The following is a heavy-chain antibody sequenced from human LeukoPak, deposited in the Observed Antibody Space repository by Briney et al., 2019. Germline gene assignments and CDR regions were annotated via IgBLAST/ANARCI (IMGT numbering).Heavy chain of an antibody. V-gene: IGHV3-74*01. CDR2: ISTDGSQT. CDR1: GFTFSNYW. Sequence: GGSLRLSCEASGFTFSNYWMHWVRQPPGKGLMWVSQISTDGSQTFYADSVKGRFTISRDNAQNALFLQMDSLRPEDTAVYYCVRSLRSADFWGQGTLVTVSS. J-gene: IGHJ4*02. CDR3: VRSLRSADF.